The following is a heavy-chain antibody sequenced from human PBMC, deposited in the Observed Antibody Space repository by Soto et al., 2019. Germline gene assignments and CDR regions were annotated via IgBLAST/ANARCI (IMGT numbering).Heavy chain of an antibody. V-gene: IGHV1-18*01. Sequence: ASVKVSCKASGYTFTSYGISWVRQAPGQGLEWMGWISAYNGNTNYAQKLQGRVTMTTDTSTSTAYMELRSLRSDDTAVYYCARDIVVPAAMAWPRAFDIWGQGTMVTVSS. CDR2: ISAYNGNT. CDR1: GYTFTSYG. D-gene: IGHD2-2*01. CDR3: ARDIVVPAAMAWPRAFDI. J-gene: IGHJ3*02.